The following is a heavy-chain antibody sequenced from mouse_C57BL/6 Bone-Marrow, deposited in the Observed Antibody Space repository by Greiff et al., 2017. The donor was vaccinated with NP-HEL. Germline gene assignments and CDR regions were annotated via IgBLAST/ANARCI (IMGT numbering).Heavy chain of an antibody. J-gene: IGHJ2*01. Sequence: QVQLKQSGPELVKPGASVKISCKASGYSFTSYYIHWVKQRPGQGLEWIGWIYPGSGNTKYNEKFTGKAKLTADTYSNTAYMQLSSLTSEDSAVYYCARGGADWGQGTTLTVSS. CDR3: ARGGAD. V-gene: IGHV1-66*01. CDR2: IYPGSGNT. CDR1: GYSFTSYY.